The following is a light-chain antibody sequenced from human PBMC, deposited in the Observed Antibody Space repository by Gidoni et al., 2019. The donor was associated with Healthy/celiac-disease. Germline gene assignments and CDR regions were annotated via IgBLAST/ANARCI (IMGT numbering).Light chain of an antibody. J-gene: IGLJ1*01. V-gene: IGLV2-14*01. CDR3: SSYTSSSSPYF. Sequence: QSALTQPAPVSGAPGQSITSSCTGTSSDVGGYNSVSWYQQHTGKAPKLMIYEVSNRPSGVPDRFSGSKSGHPASLTISGLQAEDEAAYYCSSYTSSSSPYFFGTGTKVTVL. CDR2: EVS. CDR1: SSDVGGYNS.